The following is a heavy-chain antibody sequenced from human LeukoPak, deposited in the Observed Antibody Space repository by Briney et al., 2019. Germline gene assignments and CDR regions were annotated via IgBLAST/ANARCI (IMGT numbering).Heavy chain of an antibody. Sequence: GGSLRLSCAAPGFAFRDYAMSWFRQAPGKGLEWIGFITLGIYGAPTQYAASVRGRFTISRDDSRSITYLQMSSLRTEDTAVYFCTRDNYADDRRDAFDVWGQGTMVTVSS. CDR2: ITLGIYGAPT. CDR3: TRDNYADDRRDAFDV. CDR1: GFAFRDYA. V-gene: IGHV3-49*03. D-gene: IGHD2-2*01. J-gene: IGHJ3*01.